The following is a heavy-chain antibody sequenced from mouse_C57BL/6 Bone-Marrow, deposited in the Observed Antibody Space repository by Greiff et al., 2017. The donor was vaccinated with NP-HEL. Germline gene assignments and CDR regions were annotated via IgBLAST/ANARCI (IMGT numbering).Heavy chain of an antibody. CDR3: ARSRQLRSLYFDY. CDR1: GYAFTNYL. Sequence: VKLQESGAELVRPGTSVKVSCKASGYAFTNYLIEWVKQRPGQGLEWIGVINPGSGGTNYNEKFKGKATLTADKSSSTAYMQLSSLTSEDSAVYFCARSRQLRSLYFDYWGQGTTLTVSS. V-gene: IGHV1-54*01. CDR2: INPGSGGT. D-gene: IGHD6-1*02. J-gene: IGHJ2*01.